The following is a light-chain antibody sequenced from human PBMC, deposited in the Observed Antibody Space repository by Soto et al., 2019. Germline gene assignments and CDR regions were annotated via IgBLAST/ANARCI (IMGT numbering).Light chain of an antibody. J-gene: IGLJ2*01. CDR1: NIGGKS. CDR3: QVCGSNADPYVL. Sequence: SYELTQPPSVSVAPGKTARITCGGNNIGGKSVHWYQLKPGQAPVLIIYNDGDRPSGLPERFSGSNSGNTATLTVSWVEAGDEADYYCQVCGSNADPYVLFGGGTKLTVL. CDR2: NDG. V-gene: IGLV3-21*04.